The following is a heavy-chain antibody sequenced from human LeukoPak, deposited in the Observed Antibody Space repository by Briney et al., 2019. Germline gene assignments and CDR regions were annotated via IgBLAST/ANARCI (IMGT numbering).Heavy chain of an antibody. CDR3: ARDSSVVAPADY. D-gene: IGHD2-15*01. Sequence: ASVKVSCKASGYTFTGYYMHWVRQAPGQGLEWMGWINPNSGGTNYAQKFQGRVTMTRDTSTSTAYMELRSLRSDDTAVYYCARDSSVVAPADYWGQGTLVTVSS. CDR2: INPNSGGT. V-gene: IGHV1-2*02. CDR1: GYTFTGYY. J-gene: IGHJ4*02.